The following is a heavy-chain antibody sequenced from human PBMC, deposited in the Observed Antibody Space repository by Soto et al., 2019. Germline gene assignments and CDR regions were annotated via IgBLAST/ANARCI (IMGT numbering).Heavy chain of an antibody. V-gene: IGHV4-59*01. CDR3: ARTLFGWGIWFDP. Sequence: QVQLQESGPGLVKPSETLSLTCTVSGGSISSSYWSWIRQPPGKGLEWIGYIYYSGSTNYNPSLTSRVTISVDTSKNQFSLKLSSVTAADTAVYYCARTLFGWGIWFDPWGQGTLVTVSS. CDR2: IYYSGST. J-gene: IGHJ5*02. CDR1: GGSISSSY. D-gene: IGHD3-10*02.